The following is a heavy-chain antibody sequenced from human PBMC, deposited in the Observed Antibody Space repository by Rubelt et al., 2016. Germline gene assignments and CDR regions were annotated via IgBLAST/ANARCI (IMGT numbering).Heavy chain of an antibody. D-gene: IGHD5-12*01. CDR3: ARAEYSGYDSVAFDI. J-gene: IGHJ3*02. Sequence: QLQLQESGPGLVKPSETLSLTCTVSGGSISSSSYYWGWIRQPPGKGLEWIGSIYYSGSTYYNPSLKSRVTISVDTSKNQFSLKLSSVTAADTAVYYCARAEYSGYDSVAFDIWGQGTMVTVSS. CDR1: GGSISSSSYY. CDR2: IYYSGST. V-gene: IGHV4-39*01.